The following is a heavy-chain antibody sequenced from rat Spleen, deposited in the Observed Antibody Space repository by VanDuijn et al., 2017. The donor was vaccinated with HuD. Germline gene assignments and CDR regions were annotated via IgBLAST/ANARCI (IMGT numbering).Heavy chain of an antibody. J-gene: IGHJ4*01. Sequence: EVQLVESGGGLVQPGRSLKLSCAASGFTFSNYGMAWVRQAPTKGLEWVASITNSGGSTYYRDSVKGRFTISRDNAKSTLYLQMDSLRSEDTATYYCTTGTYYGRYVMDAWGQGASVTVSS. CDR1: GFTFSNYG. D-gene: IGHD1-9*01. V-gene: IGHV5-27*01. CDR2: ITNSGGST. CDR3: TTGTYYGRYVMDA.